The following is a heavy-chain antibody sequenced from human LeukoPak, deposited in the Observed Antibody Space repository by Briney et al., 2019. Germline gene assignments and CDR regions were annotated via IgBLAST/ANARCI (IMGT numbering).Heavy chain of an antibody. Sequence: GGSLRLSCAVSGFTFSDHYMDWVRQAPGKGLEWVGRTRNKANGYTTICAASVKGRFTVSRDESKNSLYLQMNSLRTEDTAVYYCARGFRSFDYWGQGTLVTVSS. CDR2: TRNKANGYTT. V-gene: IGHV3-72*01. CDR3: ARGFRSFDY. J-gene: IGHJ4*02. CDR1: GFTFSDHY. D-gene: IGHD1-14*01.